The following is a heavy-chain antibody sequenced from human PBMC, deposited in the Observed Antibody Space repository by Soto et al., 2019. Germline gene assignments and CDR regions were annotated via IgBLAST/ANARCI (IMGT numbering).Heavy chain of an antibody. J-gene: IGHJ4*02. V-gene: IGHV3-23*01. CDR3: GKNHERDLPRFIDF. Sequence: EVRLLESGGGLVKPGGSLRLSCATSGLTFSNYAMSWVRQAPGGGLEWVSSMSGSSSTTYYADSVRGRFTISRDRSKNTLYLQMSSLGDEDTAIYYCGKNHERDLPRFIDFWGQGTLVTVSA. CDR2: MSGSSSTT. D-gene: IGHD2-21*01. CDR1: GLTFSNYA.